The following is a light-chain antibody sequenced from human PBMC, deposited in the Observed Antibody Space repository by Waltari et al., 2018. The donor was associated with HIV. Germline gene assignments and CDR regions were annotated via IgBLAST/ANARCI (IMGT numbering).Light chain of an antibody. Sequence: QSVLTQPPSASGTPGQRVTISCSGSSSNIGSNSVCWFQQLPGTAPKVLIYTDNQRPSGVRDRFSGSKSGTSASLAISGLRSDDEADYFCAAWDDRLRGYVFGTGTKVTVL. V-gene: IGLV1-47*01. CDR2: TDN. CDR3: AAWDDRLRGYV. CDR1: SSNIGSNS. J-gene: IGLJ1*01.